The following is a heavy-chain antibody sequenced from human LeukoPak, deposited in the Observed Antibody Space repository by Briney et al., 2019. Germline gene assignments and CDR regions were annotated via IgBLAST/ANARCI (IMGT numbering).Heavy chain of an antibody. J-gene: IGHJ4*02. CDR1: GVTFSSYG. V-gene: IGHV3-30*03. CDR2: ISYDGSNK. CDR3: ARDLEVGATQPLTTGGD. D-gene: IGHD2-8*02. Sequence: GGSLRLSCAASGVTFSSYGMHWVRQAPGKGLEWVAVISYDGSNKYNEDSVKGRFTISRDNSKNTLYLQMNSLRAEDTAVYYCARDLEVGATQPLTTGGDWGQGTLVTVSS.